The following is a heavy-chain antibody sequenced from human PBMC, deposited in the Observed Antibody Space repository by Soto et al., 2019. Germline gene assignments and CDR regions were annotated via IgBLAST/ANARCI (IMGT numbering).Heavy chain of an antibody. D-gene: IGHD4-17*01. CDR2: IIPMFGTP. CDR1: GGSVNSHA. V-gene: IGHV1-69*01. J-gene: IGHJ3*02. Sequence: QVQLEQSGAEVKKAGSSVKVSCKAFGGSVNSHAISWVRQAPGQGLEWMGGIIPMFGTPTYAQRFQAGVTISADESMSTVYLDLSSLRSEDTAMYYCARSRNVAEFNDYGGNYHGFDIWGQGTMVTVSS. CDR3: ARSRNVAEFNDYGGNYHGFDI.